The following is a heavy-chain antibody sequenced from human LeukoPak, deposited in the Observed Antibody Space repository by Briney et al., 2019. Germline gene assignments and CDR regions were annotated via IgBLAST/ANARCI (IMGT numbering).Heavy chain of an antibody. D-gene: IGHD5-18*01. Sequence: SETLSLTCTVSGGSISSSSYYWGWLRQPPGKGLEWIGSIFYSGTSYYNSSLKSRVTISVDTSKNQFSLKLNSVTAADTAVYYCARVDGYSYGTFDYWGQGTLVTVSS. CDR3: ARVDGYSYGTFDY. CDR2: IFYSGTS. V-gene: IGHV4-39*07. CDR1: GGSISSSSYY. J-gene: IGHJ4*02.